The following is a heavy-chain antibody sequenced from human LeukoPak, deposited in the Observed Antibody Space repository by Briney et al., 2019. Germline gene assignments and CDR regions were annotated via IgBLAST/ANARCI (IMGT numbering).Heavy chain of an antibody. CDR1: GGSISSGDYY. Sequence: SETLSLTCTVSGGSISSGDYYWSWIRQPAGKGLDWIGRIYTSGSTNYNPSLKSRVTISLDKSKNQVSLKLSSVTAADTAVYYCARENESKRGRAFDIWGQGTMVTVSS. CDR2: IYTSGST. V-gene: IGHV4-61*02. CDR3: ARENESKRGRAFDI. D-gene: IGHD1-1*01. J-gene: IGHJ3*02.